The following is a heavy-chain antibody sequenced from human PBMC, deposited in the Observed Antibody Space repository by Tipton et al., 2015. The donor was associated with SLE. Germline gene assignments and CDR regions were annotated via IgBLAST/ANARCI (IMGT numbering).Heavy chain of an antibody. CDR2: IRGSGSGT. CDR3: GKGLNFDFWSGFGMDV. CDR1: GFTFSSYA. D-gene: IGHD3-3*01. J-gene: IGHJ6*02. Sequence: XLRLSCAASGFTFSSYAMSWVRQVPGKGLEWVSAIRGSGSGTYYADSVKGRFTISRDDSKNTLYLQMSSLRAEDTAIYYCGKGLNFDFWSGFGMDVWGQGTTVTVS. V-gene: IGHV3-23*01.